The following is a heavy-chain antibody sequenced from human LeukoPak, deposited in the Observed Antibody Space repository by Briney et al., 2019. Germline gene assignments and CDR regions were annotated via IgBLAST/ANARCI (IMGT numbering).Heavy chain of an antibody. CDR1: GFTFSSYS. CDR2: ISSSSSYI. CDR3: ARGDLTTWYYVS. V-gene: IGHV3-21*01. J-gene: IGHJ4*02. D-gene: IGHD3-10*02. Sequence: PGGSLRLSCAASGFTFSSYSMNWVRQAPGKGLEWVSSISSSSSYIYYADSVKGRFTISRDNAKNSLYLQMNGVRLEDTALYYCARGDLTTWYYVSWGQGTLVTVSS.